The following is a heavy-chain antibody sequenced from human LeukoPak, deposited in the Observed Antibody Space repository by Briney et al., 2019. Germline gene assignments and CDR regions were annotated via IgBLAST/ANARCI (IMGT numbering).Heavy chain of an antibody. CDR3: ARHSSSWWFRDQSSAYFDY. V-gene: IGHV4-4*09. CDR1: GGSISSYY. CDR2: IYTSGSN. Sequence: NPSETLSLTCTVSGGSISSYYWSWIRQPPGKGLEWIGYIYTSGSNNYNPSLKSRVSISVDTSNHHFPLKLSSVTAADTAVYYCARHSSSWWFRDQSSAYFDYWGREPWSPSPQ. D-gene: IGHD6-13*01. J-gene: IGHJ4*02.